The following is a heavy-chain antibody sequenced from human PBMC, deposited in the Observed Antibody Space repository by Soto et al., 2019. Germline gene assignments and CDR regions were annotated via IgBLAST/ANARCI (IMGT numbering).Heavy chain of an antibody. D-gene: IGHD4-17*01. Sequence: ASVKVSCKASGYTFTSYGISWVRQAPGQGLEWMGWISAYNGNTNYAQKLQGRVTMTTDTSTSTAYMELRSLRSDDTAVYYCARGWNYGDFSSYYYYYYYMDVWGKGTTVTVSS. J-gene: IGHJ6*03. CDR1: GYTFTSYG. CDR3: ARGWNYGDFSSYYYYYYYMDV. CDR2: ISAYNGNT. V-gene: IGHV1-18*01.